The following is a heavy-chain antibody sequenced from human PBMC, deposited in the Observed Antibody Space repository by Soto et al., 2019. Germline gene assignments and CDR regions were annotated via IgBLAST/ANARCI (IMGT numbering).Heavy chain of an antibody. V-gene: IGHV1-46*01. J-gene: IGHJ4*02. CDR1: GYTFTSYY. CDR2: INPSGGST. CDR3: ARSPPDTAMVPSRGHFDY. Sequence: ASVKVSCKASGYTFTSYYMHWVRQAPGQGREWMGIINPSGGSTSYAQKFQGRVTMTRDTSTSTVYMELSSLRSEDTAVYYCARSPPDTAMVPSRGHFDYWGQGXLVTVSS. D-gene: IGHD5-18*01.